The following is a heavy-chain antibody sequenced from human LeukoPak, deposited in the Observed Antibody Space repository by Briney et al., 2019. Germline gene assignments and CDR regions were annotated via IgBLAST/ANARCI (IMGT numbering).Heavy chain of an antibody. CDR3: ARETVSTPDTFDI. Sequence: GGSLRLSCVVSGFNFGSYEMSWVRQAPGKGLEWLSYIGGSGSPTHYADSVKGRFTVSRDNAKNSLYLQLNSLRAEDTAVYYCARETVSTPDTFDIWGQGTVVTVSS. CDR2: IGGSGSPT. V-gene: IGHV3-48*03. J-gene: IGHJ3*02. CDR1: GFNFGSYE. D-gene: IGHD2-15*01.